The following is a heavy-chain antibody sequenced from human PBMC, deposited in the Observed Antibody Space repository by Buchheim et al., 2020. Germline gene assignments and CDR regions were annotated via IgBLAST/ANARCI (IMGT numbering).Heavy chain of an antibody. J-gene: IGHJ6*02. CDR2: TSYDGGNE. Sequence: QVQLVESGGGVVQPGRSLRLSCAASGFTFSSYGMYWVRQVPGKGLEWVAVTSYDGGNEYYADSVKGRFTVSRDNSKNTLFLQMNSLRPEDTAVYYCAKDLGYCSGGGCYASTLYFYYYGMDVWGQGTT. D-gene: IGHD2-15*01. V-gene: IGHV3-30*18. CDR3: AKDLGYCSGGGCYASTLYFYYYGMDV. CDR1: GFTFSSYG.